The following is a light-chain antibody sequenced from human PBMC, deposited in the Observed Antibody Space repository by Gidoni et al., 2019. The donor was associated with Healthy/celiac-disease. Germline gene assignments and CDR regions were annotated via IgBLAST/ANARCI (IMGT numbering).Light chain of an antibody. V-gene: IGKV3-20*01. Sequence: EIVLTQSPGTLSLSPGERATLSCRASQSVSSSYLAWYQQKPGQAPRLLIYVASSRATGIPDFTLTISRLEPEDSAVYYCQQYGSSLITFXQXTRLXIK. CDR2: VAS. CDR1: QSVSSSY. J-gene: IGKJ5*01. CDR3: QQYGSSLIT.